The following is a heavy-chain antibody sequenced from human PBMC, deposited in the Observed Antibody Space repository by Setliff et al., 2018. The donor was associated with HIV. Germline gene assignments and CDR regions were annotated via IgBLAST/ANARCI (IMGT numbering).Heavy chain of an antibody. V-gene: IGHV1-69*10. CDR2: IIPILGIA. J-gene: IGHJ4*02. Sequence: SVKVSCKASGGTFSSYAISWVRQAPGQGLEWMGGIIPILGIANYAQKFQGRVTITADEFTSTAYMEMSSLRSEDTAVYYCARGLYYYDSSGYYYLTWGQGTLVTVSS. D-gene: IGHD3-22*01. CDR1: GGTFSSYA. CDR3: ARGLYYYDSSGYYYLT.